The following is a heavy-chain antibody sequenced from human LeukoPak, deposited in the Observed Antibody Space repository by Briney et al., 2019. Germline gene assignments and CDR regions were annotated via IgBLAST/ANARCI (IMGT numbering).Heavy chain of an antibody. Sequence: GGSLRLSCAASGFTFSSYAMSWVRPAPGKGLEWVSAISGSGGSTYYADSVKGRFTISRDNSKNTLYLQMNSLRAEDTAVYYCAKDRLPYSSGWYVFDYWGQGTLVTVSS. D-gene: IGHD6-19*01. CDR2: ISGSGGST. CDR3: AKDRLPYSSGWYVFDY. J-gene: IGHJ4*02. V-gene: IGHV3-23*01. CDR1: GFTFSSYA.